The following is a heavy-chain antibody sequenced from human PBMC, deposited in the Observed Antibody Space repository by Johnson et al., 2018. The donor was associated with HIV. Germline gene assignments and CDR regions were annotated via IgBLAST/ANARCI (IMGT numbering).Heavy chain of an antibody. V-gene: IGHV3-74*02. J-gene: IGHJ3*02. CDR3: ARAPEVRGIDAFDI. CDR1: GFTFSTNW. D-gene: IGHD3-10*01. Sequence: VQLVESGGGLVKPGGSLRLSCAASGFTFSTNWMHWVRQAPGKGLVWVSRINSDGSSTSYAESVKGRFTISRDNAKNSLSLQMNILTAEDTAGYYCARAPEVRGIDAFDIWGQGTMVTVS. CDR2: INSDGSST.